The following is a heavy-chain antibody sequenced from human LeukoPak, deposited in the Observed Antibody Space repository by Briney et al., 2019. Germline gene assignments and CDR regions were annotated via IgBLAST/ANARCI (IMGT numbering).Heavy chain of an antibody. CDR1: GFTFSSYW. D-gene: IGHD6-19*01. CDR3: ARASGYSSGWAPTYYFDY. J-gene: IGHJ4*02. CDR2: IKQDGSEK. Sequence: GGSLRLSCAASGFTFSSYWMSWVRQAPGKGLEWVVNIKQDGSEKYYVDSVKGRFTISRDNAKNSLYLQMNSLRAEDTAVYYCARASGYSSGWAPTYYFDYWGQGTLVTVSS. V-gene: IGHV3-7*01.